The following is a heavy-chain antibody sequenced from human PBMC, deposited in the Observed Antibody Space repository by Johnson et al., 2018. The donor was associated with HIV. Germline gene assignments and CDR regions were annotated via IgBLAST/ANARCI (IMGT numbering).Heavy chain of an antibody. CDR1: GFTFDDYG. CDR3: TTARNRLWSSSGWTGFWAFDI. CDR2: ISNTGATT. Sequence: QVKLVESGGGVVRPGGSLRLSCAASGFTFDDYGMSWVRQAPGKGLEWVSYISNTGATTYYADSVKGRFTVSRDNAKNSLHLQMDSLKTEDTAVYYCTTARNRLWSSSGWTGFWAFDIWGQGTMVTVSS. V-gene: IGHV3-11*01. J-gene: IGHJ3*02. D-gene: IGHD6-19*01.